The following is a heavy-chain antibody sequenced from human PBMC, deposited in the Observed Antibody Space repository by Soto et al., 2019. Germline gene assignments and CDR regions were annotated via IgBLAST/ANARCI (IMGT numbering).Heavy chain of an antibody. V-gene: IGHV5-51*01. CDR3: ARVGTYYDFWSGYEPDYYYGMDV. J-gene: IGHJ6*02. D-gene: IGHD3-3*01. CDR1: GYSFTIYW. Sequence: PGESLKISCKGSGYSFTIYWIGWVRQMPGKGLEWMGIIYPGDSDTRYSPSFQGQVTISADKSISTAYLQWSSLKASDTAMYYCARVGTYYDFWSGYEPDYYYGMDVWGQGTTVTVSS. CDR2: IYPGDSDT.